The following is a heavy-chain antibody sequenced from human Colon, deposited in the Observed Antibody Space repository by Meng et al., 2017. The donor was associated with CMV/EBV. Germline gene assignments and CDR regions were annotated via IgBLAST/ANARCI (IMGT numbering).Heavy chain of an antibody. CDR3: ASNYDTGDWFDP. CDR1: GVSISNYY. D-gene: IGHD3-22*01. Sequence: SETLSLTCTVSGVSISNYYLNWIRQPPGKGLEWIGYIFYSGSTNYNPSLKSRVTISLDTSKNQFSLKLSSVTAADSAMYYCASNYDTGDWFDPWGQGIPVTVSS. CDR2: IFYSGST. J-gene: IGHJ5*02. V-gene: IGHV4-59*01.